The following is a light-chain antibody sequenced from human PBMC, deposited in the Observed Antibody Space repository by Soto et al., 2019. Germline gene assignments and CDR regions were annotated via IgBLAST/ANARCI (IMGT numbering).Light chain of an antibody. V-gene: IGKV1-39*01. J-gene: IGKJ4*01. CDR3: QQYGSSPLT. CDR2: AAS. Sequence: DIQMSQSPSSLSASVGDRVTITCRASQSIDTFLNWYQRRPGKAPKLLIYAASSLQSGVPSTFSGSGSGTDFTLTISRLEPEDFAVYYCQQYGSSPLTFGGG. CDR1: QSIDTF.